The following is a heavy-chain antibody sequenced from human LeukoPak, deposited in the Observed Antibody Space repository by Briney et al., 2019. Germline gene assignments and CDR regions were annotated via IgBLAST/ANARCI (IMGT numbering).Heavy chain of an antibody. J-gene: IGHJ4*02. V-gene: IGHV1-2*02. D-gene: IGHD3-22*01. CDR2: INPNSGGT. CDR3: ARYRYDSSGYSDY. Sequence: ASVKVSCKASGYTFTGYYMHWVRQAPGQGLEWMGWINPNSGGTNYAQKFQGRVTMTRDTSISTAYMELSRLRSDDTAVYYCARYRYDSSGYSDYWGQGTLVTVSS. CDR1: GYTFTGYY.